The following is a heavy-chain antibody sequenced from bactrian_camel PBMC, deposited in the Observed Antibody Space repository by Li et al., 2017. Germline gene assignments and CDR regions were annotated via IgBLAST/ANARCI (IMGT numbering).Heavy chain of an antibody. CDR3: AAANRASAPGVPLPGDVNV. J-gene: IGHJ4*01. CDR2: IFRADGSV. Sequence: VQLVESGGGSVQAGGSLRLSCAASGYTHSSYYWAWFRQAPGKEREGVAAIFRADGSVYLDDFVKGRFTISHDNSESPVYLQMHNLRPEDTAMYYCAAANRASAPGVPLPGDVNVWGHGTQVTV. CDR1: GYTHSSYY. V-gene: IGHV3S40*01.